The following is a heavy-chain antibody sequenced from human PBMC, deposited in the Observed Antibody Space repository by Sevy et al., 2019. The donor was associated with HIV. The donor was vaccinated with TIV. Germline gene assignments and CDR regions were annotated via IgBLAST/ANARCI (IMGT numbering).Heavy chain of an antibody. CDR2: VSAYTGNT. V-gene: IGHV1-18*01. CDR3: ARDSIPMVQGVIITPYYYGMDV. D-gene: IGHD3-10*01. J-gene: IGHJ6*02. CDR1: GYTFSNYG. Sequence: ASVKVSCEASGYTFSNYGISWVRQAPGQGLEWMGWVSAYTGNTNYAQKFQGRVTMTTDTSTRTAYMELRSLRSDDTAVYYCARDSIPMVQGVIITPYYYGMDVWGQGTTLTVSS.